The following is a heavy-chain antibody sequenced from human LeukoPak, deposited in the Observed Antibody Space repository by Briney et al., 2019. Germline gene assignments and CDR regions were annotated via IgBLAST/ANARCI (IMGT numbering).Heavy chain of an antibody. CDR1: GFTFSSYT. CDR2: ISSGSSYI. D-gene: IGHD4-23*01. J-gene: IGHJ4*02. V-gene: IGHV3-21*01. Sequence: GGSLRLSCAASGFTFSSYTMNCVRQAPGKGLEWVSSISSGSSYIYYADSVKGRFTISRDNAKNSLYLQMNSLRVEDTAVYYCATGTEETTVVTPCYWGQGTLVTVSS. CDR3: ATGTEETTVVTPCY.